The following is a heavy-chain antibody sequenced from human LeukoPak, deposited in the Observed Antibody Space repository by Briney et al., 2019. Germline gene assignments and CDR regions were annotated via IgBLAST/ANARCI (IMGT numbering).Heavy chain of an antibody. CDR2: ITWNSGKI. V-gene: IGHV3-9*01. CDR1: GFTFDDYA. J-gene: IGHJ4*02. D-gene: IGHD3-22*01. Sequence: GGSLRLSCAVSGFTFDDYAMHWVRQGPGKGLEWVSGITWNSGKIGYADSVKGRFTISRDNAKSSLYLQMNSLRAEDTAVYYCARPKMNYYDRSGYYPYYFDYWGQGTLVTVSS. CDR3: ARPKMNYYDRSGYYPYYFDY.